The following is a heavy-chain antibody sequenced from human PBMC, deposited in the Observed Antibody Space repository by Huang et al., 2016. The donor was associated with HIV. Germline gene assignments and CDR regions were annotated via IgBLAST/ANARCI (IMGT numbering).Heavy chain of an antibody. CDR2: ISYDEDNK. D-gene: IGHD3-3*01. V-gene: IGHV3-30*03. CDR1: GFTFSSYG. Sequence: QILLIESGGGVVQPGRSLRLSCAASGFTFSSYGMHWVRQAPCKGLEWVAVISYDEDNKYYADSVRGRFTISRDNSKNTLYLQMNSLRIEDTAVYYCARGPIRFLAWLLNFDYWGQGALVTVSS. CDR3: ARGPIRFLAWLLNFDY. J-gene: IGHJ4*02.